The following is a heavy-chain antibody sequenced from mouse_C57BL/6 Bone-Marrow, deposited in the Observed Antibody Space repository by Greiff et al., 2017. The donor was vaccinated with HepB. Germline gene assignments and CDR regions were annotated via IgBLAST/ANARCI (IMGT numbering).Heavy chain of an antibody. Sequence: VQLVESGAELVKPGASVKLSCKASGYTFTSYWMHWVKQRPGRGLEWIGRIDPNSGGTKYNEKFKSKATLTVDKPSSTAYMQLSSLTSEDSAVYYCARKNYGNFYYFDYWGQGTTLTVSS. CDR1: GYTFTSYW. CDR2: IDPNSGGT. V-gene: IGHV1-72*01. CDR3: ARKNYGNFYYFDY. J-gene: IGHJ2*01. D-gene: IGHD2-1*01.